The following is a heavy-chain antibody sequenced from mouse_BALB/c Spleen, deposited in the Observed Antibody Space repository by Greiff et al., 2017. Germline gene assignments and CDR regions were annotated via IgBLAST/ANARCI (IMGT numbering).Heavy chain of an antibody. D-gene: IGHD2-2*01. CDR2: IDPENGNT. CDR3: ARDGYDGGFAY. J-gene: IGHJ3*01. V-gene: IGHV14-1*02. Sequence: VQLQQSGAELVRPGALVKLSCKASGFNITDYYMHWVKQRPEQGLEWIGWIDPENGNTIYDPKFQGKASITADTSSNTAYLQLSSLTSEDTAVYYCARDGYDGGFAYWGQGTLVTVSA. CDR1: GFNITDYY.